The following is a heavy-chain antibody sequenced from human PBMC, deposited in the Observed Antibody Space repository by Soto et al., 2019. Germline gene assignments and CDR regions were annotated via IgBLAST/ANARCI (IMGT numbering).Heavy chain of an antibody. CDR3: GGIVVVPAAMEGGGMDV. Sequence: SETLSLTCTVSGGPISSSSYYWGWIRQPPGKGLEWIGSIYYSGSTYYNPSLKSRVTISVDTSKNQFSLKLSSVTAADTAVYYCGGIVVVPAAMEGGGMDVWGQGTTVTVSS. CDR1: GGPISSSSYY. J-gene: IGHJ6*02. CDR2: IYYSGST. D-gene: IGHD2-2*01. V-gene: IGHV4-39*01.